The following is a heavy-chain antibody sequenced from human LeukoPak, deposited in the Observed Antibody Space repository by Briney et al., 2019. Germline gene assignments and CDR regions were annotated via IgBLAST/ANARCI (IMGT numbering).Heavy chain of an antibody. J-gene: IGHJ4*02. CDR3: AIRTDGAYCGGDCFYLDY. Sequence: GASVKVSCKASGDTFTGYYMHWVRQAPGQGLEWMGWINPNSGGTNYAQKFQGRVTMTRDTSISTAYMELSRLRSDDTAIYYCAIRTDGAYCGGDCFYLDYWGQGTLVTVSS. D-gene: IGHD2-21*02. CDR1: GDTFTGYY. CDR2: INPNSGGT. V-gene: IGHV1-2*02.